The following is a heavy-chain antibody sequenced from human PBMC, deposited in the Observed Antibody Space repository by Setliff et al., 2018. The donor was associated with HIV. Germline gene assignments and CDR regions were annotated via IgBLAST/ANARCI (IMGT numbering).Heavy chain of an antibody. CDR2: RSTSGST. Sequence: SETLSLTCTVSGDSISSYFWSWIRQSPGKGLEWIGFRSTSGSTNYNPSLKSRVTISVDTSKNQFSLKLRSVTAADTAVYYCEVAGQWGQGTLVTVSS. V-gene: IGHV4-4*09. CDR3: EVAGQ. CDR1: GDSISSYF. D-gene: IGHD6-19*01. J-gene: IGHJ4*02.